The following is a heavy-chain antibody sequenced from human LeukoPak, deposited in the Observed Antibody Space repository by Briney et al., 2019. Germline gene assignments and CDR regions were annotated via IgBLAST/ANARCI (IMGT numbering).Heavy chain of an antibody. J-gene: IGHJ6*03. CDR2: INHMEGT. D-gene: IGHD3-3*01. CDR3: ARGKYYDFWSGYYTGMGHYYMDV. CDR1: GGPFGVSY. Sequence: SETLSLTCAVYGGPFGVSYWTGFAQPPGKGLNGIGKINHMEGTNYNPSLKSRVTISVDTSKNQFSLKLSSVTAADTAVYYCARGKYYDFWSGYYTGMGHYYMDVWGKGTTVTVSS. V-gene: IGHV4-34*01.